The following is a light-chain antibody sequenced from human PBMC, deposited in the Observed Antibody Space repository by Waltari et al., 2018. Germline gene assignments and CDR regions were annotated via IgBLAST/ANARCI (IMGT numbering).Light chain of an antibody. CDR1: NSNIGSNH. J-gene: IGLJ3*02. Sequence: SVLTQSPSTSGTPGQRVTISCSGSNSNIGSNHVYWYQQLPGTAPKLLIYRSVLRPSGVPVRFSGSRSGTSASLAISGLRSEDEAHYYCFVWDDSLSGLWVFGGGTKLTVL. CDR3: FVWDDSLSGLWV. V-gene: IGLV1-47*01. CDR2: RSV.